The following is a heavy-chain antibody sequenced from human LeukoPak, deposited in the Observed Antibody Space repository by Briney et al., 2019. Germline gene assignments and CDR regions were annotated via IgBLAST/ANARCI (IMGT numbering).Heavy chain of an antibody. CDR1: GGSTSGGNYY. V-gene: IGHV4-39*07. CDR2: ISSSGNT. D-gene: IGHD3-22*01. J-gene: IGHJ4*02. CDR3: VTYYFDSSGPKKNY. Sequence: SETLSLTCIVSGGSTSGGNYYWGWLRRPPGTGLEWIGGISSSGNTYYNPSLKSRVTISVDTSKKQFSLKLSSVTAADTAVYYCVTYYFDSSGPKKNYWGQGTLVTVSS.